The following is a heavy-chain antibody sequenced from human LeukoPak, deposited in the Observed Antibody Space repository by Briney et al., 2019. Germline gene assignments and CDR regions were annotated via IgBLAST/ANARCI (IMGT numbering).Heavy chain of an antibody. CDR1: GFTFSSYW. Sequence: PGGSLRLSCAASGFTFSSYWMSWVRQAPGKGLEWVANIKQDGSEKYYVDSVKGRFTISRDNAKNSLYLQMNSLRAEDTAVYYCARDYHLGAKHPDAFDIWGQGTMVTVSS. J-gene: IGHJ3*02. CDR2: IKQDGSEK. CDR3: ARDYHLGAKHPDAFDI. D-gene: IGHD1-26*01. V-gene: IGHV3-7*01.